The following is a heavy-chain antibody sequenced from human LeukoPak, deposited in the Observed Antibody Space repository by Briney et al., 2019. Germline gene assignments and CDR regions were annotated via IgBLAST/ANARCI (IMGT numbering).Heavy chain of an antibody. D-gene: IGHD3-22*01. CDR2: IIPIFETP. CDR1: GGTFSSYA. J-gene: IGHJ5*02. V-gene: IGHV1-69*05. Sequence: SVKVSCKASGGTFSSYAISWVRQAPGQGLEWMGGIIPIFETPTYAQKFQGRVTMTRNTSISTAYMELSSLRSEDTAVYYCARGHYYDSSGYSTWGQGTLVTVSS. CDR3: ARGHYYDSSGYST.